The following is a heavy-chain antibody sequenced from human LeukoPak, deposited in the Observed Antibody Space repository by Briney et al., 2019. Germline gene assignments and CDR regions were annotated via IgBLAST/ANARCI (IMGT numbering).Heavy chain of an antibody. CDR3: TASTGYYAPSDY. CDR2: IKSKTDGGTP. V-gene: IGHV3-15*01. CDR1: GFTFTNAR. D-gene: IGHD3-9*01. Sequence: GGSLRLSCAASGFTFTNARRSRVRQAPGKGLQWVVRIKSKTDGGTPDYAAPVKGRFTISRDDSKNTLHLQMNSLKTEDTAVYYCTASTGYYAPSDYWGQGTLVTVSS. J-gene: IGHJ4*02.